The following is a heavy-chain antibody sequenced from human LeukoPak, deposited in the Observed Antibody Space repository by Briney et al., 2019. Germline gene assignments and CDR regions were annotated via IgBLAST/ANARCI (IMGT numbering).Heavy chain of an antibody. CDR3: ARERWLQLYYFDY. Sequence: GGSLRLSCAASRFTFSTYGMHWVRQAPGKGLQWVALIVYDGSHKFYADSVRGRFTISRDNSENTLYLQMNSLRVEDTAVYYCARERWLQLYYFDYWGQGTLVTVSS. J-gene: IGHJ4*02. CDR1: RFTFSTYG. CDR2: IVYDGSHK. V-gene: IGHV3-30*02. D-gene: IGHD5-24*01.